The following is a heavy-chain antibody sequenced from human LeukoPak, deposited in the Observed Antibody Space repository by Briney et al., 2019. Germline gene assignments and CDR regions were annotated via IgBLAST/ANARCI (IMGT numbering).Heavy chain of an antibody. Sequence: SVKVSCKASGGTFSSYAISWVRQAPGKGLEWMGGIIPIFGTANYAQKFQGRVTITADESTSTAYMELSSLRSEDTAVYYCARLGRDGYKAGVYWGQGTLVTVSS. CDR3: ARLGRDGYKAGVY. J-gene: IGHJ4*02. CDR1: GGTFSSYA. V-gene: IGHV1-69*01. CDR2: IIPIFGTA. D-gene: IGHD5-24*01.